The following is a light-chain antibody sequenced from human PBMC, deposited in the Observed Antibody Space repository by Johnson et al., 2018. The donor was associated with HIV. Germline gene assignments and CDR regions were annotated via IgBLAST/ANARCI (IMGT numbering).Light chain of an antibody. V-gene: IGLV1-51*02. J-gene: IGLJ1*01. Sequence: SVLTQPPSVSAAPGQKVTISCSGSSSNIGNNYVSWYQPLPGTAPKLLIYENNKRPSGIPDRFSGSTSGTSATLGITGLQTGDEADYYCGTWDSSLSAGVVGTGTKVTVL. CDR2: ENN. CDR1: SSNIGNNY. CDR3: GTWDSSLSAGV.